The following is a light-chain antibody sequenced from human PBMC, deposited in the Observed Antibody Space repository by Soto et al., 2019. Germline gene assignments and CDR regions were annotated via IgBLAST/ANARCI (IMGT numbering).Light chain of an antibody. CDR1: SSDVGGYNL. V-gene: IGLV2-23*01. CDR3: CSYASASTLV. Sequence: QSALTQPASVSGSPGQSITISCTGTSSDVGGYNLVSWYQQHPGKVPKLIIYEGSKRPSGVSNRFSGSKSGNTASLTISGLQAEDESDYYCCSYASASTLVFCGGTKVTVL. J-gene: IGLJ2*01. CDR2: EGS.